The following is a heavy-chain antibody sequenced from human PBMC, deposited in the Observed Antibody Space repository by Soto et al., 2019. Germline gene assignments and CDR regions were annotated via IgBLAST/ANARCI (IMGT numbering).Heavy chain of an antibody. V-gene: IGHV5-10-1*01. J-gene: IGHJ6*02. CDR1: GYSFTSYW. CDR3: ARQRCSGGSCFYYYGMDV. D-gene: IGHD2-15*01. CDR2: IDPSDSYT. Sequence: GESLKISCKGSGYSFTSYWISWVRQMPGKGLEWMGRIDPSDSYTNYSPSFQGHVTISADKSISTAYLQWSSLKASDTAMYYCARQRCSGGSCFYYYGMDVWGQGTTVTVSS.